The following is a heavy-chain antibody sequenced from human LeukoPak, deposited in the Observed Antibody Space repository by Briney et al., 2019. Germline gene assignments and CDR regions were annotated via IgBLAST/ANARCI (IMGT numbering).Heavy chain of an antibody. CDR2: INSDGSST. CDR1: GFTFSSYW. D-gene: IGHD1-26*01. CDR3: ARGGSPPEALGDAFDI. J-gene: IGHJ3*02. Sequence: GGSLRFSCAASGFTFSSYWMHWVRQAPGKGLVWVSHINSDGSSTRYADSVKGRFTISRDNAKNTLYLQVNSLRAEDTAVYYCARGGSPPEALGDAFDIWGHGTMVTVSS. V-gene: IGHV3-74*01.